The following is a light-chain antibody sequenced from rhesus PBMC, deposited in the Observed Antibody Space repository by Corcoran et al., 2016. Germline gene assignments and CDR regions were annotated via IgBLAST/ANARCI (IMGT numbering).Light chain of an antibody. CDR1: SGAVASGHY. CDR2: DTT. J-gene: IGLJ1*01. V-gene: IGLV7-80*01. CDR3: WLYYSGAYI. Sequence: QAVVTQEPSLTVSPGGTVTLTCASSSGAVASGHYPHWFQQKPGQAPKTLIYDTTNKLSWTPARFSGSLHGGKAALTLSGAQPEEEAEYYCWLYYSGAYIFGAGTRLTVL.